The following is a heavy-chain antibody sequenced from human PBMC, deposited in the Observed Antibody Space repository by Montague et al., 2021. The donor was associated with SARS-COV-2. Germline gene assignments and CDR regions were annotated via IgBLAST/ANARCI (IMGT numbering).Heavy chain of an antibody. CDR1: GNPIYRSNW. Sequence: SETLSLTCAVSGNPIYRSNWWGWIRQPPGKGLEWIGYIYNTGNAHYNPSLKSRVIMSLDTSQSQFSLKLSSVTAVDTAVYYCARTAEVDSYIEDWGQGTLVTVSS. V-gene: IGHV4-28*01. D-gene: IGHD5-12*01. J-gene: IGHJ4*02. CDR2: IYNTGNA. CDR3: ARTAEVDSYIED.